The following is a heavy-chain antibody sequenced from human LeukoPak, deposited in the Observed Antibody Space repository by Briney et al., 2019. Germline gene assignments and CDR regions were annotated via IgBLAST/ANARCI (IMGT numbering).Heavy chain of an antibody. V-gene: IGHV1-2*02. D-gene: IGHD6-6*01. CDR2: INPNSGAS. J-gene: IGHJ5*01. Sequence: ASVKVSCKASGYTFTGYYMHWVRQAPGQGLEWMGWINPNSGASNYAQKFQGRVTMTRNTSISTAYMELSRLRSDDTAVYYCAREQSITDNWFDSWGQGTLVTVSS. CDR1: GYTFTGYY. CDR3: AREQSITDNWFDS.